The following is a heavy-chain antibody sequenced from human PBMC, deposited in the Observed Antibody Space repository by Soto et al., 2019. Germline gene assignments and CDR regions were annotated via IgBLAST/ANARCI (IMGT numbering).Heavy chain of an antibody. CDR1: GFTFSSYA. CDR3: AKDHRWRERRERWFDP. J-gene: IGHJ5*02. CDR2: ISGGGGST. Sequence: EVQLLESGGGLVQPGGSLRLSCAASGFTFSSYAMSWVRQAPGKGLEWVSAISGGGGSTYYADSVKGRFTISRENSKNTLYKQVNSHGDEDTAVYYCAKDHRWRERRERWFDPWGQGTLVTVSS. V-gene: IGHV3-23*01. D-gene: IGHD1-26*01.